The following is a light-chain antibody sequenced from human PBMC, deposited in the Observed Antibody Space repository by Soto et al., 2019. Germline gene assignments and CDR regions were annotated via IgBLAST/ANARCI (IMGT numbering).Light chain of an antibody. Sequence: HSALTKPASVSGSPGQSITFSCTGTSSDIGTYNLVSWYQQHPGKAPKLMIYEVNKRPSGVSDRFSGSKSGNTASLTISGLQAEDEADYYCCSYAGSSTLYVFGTGTKVTVL. CDR2: EVN. V-gene: IGLV2-23*02. J-gene: IGLJ1*01. CDR3: CSYAGSSTLYV. CDR1: SSDIGTYNL.